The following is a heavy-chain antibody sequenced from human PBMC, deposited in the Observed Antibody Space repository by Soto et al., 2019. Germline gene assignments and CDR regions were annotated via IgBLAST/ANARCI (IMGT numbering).Heavy chain of an antibody. Sequence: QVQLVQSGPEVKKPGASAKVSCNASGYTFINYGISWMRQVPGQGLEWMGCISAYNGETKYAQKFQGRVSMTTDTSTNTAYIELGSLRSDDTAVYYCARASGTGVGTTSYWGQGTLVTVSS. CDR2: ISAYNGET. CDR1: GYTFINYG. D-gene: IGHD1-26*01. J-gene: IGHJ4*02. CDR3: ARASGTGVGTTSY. V-gene: IGHV1-18*01.